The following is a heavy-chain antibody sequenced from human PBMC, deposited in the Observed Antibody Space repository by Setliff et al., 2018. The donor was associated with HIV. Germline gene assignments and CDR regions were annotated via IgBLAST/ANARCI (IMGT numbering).Heavy chain of an antibody. V-gene: IGHV4-61*09. CDR1: GGSISSRSYY. Sequence: LSLTCSVSGGSISSRSYYWSWIRQPAGKGLERIGHIHTSGDTDYSPSLNSRVTISIDTSKKQFSLKLSSVTAADTAMYYCARRESYYDILTGPAFDAFDIWGQGTMVTVSS. CDR2: IHTSGDT. J-gene: IGHJ3*02. CDR3: ARRESYYDILTGPAFDAFDI. D-gene: IGHD3-9*01.